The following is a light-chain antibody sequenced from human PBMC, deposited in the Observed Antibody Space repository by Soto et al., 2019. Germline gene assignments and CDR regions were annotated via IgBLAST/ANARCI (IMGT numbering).Light chain of an antibody. Sequence: QSALTQPASVSGSPGQSITISCTGTSSDVGSYNYVSWYQQHPGKAPKLMIYAVSSRPSGVSDRFSGSKSGNTASLTISGLQAEDEADYYCSSYTSSTTLVVFGGGTKVTVL. V-gene: IGLV2-14*01. CDR2: AVS. CDR1: SSDVGSYNY. J-gene: IGLJ2*01. CDR3: SSYTSSTTLVV.